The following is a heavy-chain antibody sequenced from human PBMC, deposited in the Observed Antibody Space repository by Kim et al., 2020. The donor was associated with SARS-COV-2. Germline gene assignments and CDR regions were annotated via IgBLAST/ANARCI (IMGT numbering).Heavy chain of an antibody. CDR2: IYYSGST. Sequence: SETLSLTCAVSGGSISSGGYSWSWIRQPPGKRLEWIGYIYYSGSTYYNPSLKCRVTISVDRSKNQFSLKVSSVTAADTVVYYCARGCGSGSPYGMDVWGQGTTVTVSS. D-gene: IGHD3-10*01. CDR1: GGSISSGGYS. J-gene: IGHJ6*02. V-gene: IGHV4-30-2*01. CDR3: ARGCGSGSPYGMDV.